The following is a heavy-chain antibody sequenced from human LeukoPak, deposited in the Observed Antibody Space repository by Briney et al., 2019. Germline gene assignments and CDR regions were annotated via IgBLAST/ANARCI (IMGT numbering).Heavy chain of an antibody. D-gene: IGHD3-16*01. V-gene: IGHV3-64D*09. Sequence: PGGSLRLSCSASGFTFSAYAMHWVRQAPGKGLEYVSTISSDGGSTYYSDSMKGRFSISRDNSKNTLYLQMSSLRPEDTAVYYCVKPSFGMRYFDLWGRGTLVTVSS. CDR3: VKPSFGMRYFDL. CDR2: ISSDGGST. CDR1: GFTFSAYA. J-gene: IGHJ2*01.